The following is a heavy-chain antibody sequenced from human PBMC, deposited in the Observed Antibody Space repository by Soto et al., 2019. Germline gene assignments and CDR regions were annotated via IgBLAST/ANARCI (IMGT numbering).Heavy chain of an antibody. Sequence: QVQLVQSGAEVKKPGASVKVSCKASGYTFTSYDINWVRQATGQGLEWMGWMNPNSGNTGYAQKFQGRVTMTRNTYTSTAYIEMSSLTSEDTAVDYCARGRSVVDLFNIWGQGKMVTVSS. CDR3: ARGRSVVDLFNI. V-gene: IGHV1-8*01. J-gene: IGHJ3*02. D-gene: IGHD2-15*01. CDR1: GYTFTSYD. CDR2: MNPNSGNT.